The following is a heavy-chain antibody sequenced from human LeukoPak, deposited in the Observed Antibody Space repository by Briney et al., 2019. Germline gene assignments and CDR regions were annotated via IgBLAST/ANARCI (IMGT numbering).Heavy chain of an antibody. V-gene: IGHV4-59*01. J-gene: IGHJ4*02. CDR3: ARDSGGSAREYYFDY. CDR2: IYYSGST. Sequence: YIYYSGSTNYNPSLKSRVTISVDTSKNQFSLKLSSVTAADTAVYYCARDSGGSAREYYFDYWGQGTLVTVAS. D-gene: IGHD1-26*01.